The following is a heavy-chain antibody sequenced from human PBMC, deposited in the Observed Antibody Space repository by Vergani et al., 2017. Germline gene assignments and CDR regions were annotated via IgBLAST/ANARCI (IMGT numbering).Heavy chain of an antibody. CDR1: GGSISSSSYY. CDR3: AXLWAMTTVTTGLDY. V-gene: IGHV4-39*01. J-gene: IGHJ4*02. CDR2: IYYSGST. D-gene: IGHD4-17*01. Sequence: QLQLQESGPGLVKPSETLSLTCTVSGGSISSSSYYWGWLRQPPGKGLVWFGSIYYSGSTYYNPSLKSRVTISVDTSKNQYSLKLSSVTAADTAVYYCAXLWAMTTVTTGLDYWGQGTLVTVSS.